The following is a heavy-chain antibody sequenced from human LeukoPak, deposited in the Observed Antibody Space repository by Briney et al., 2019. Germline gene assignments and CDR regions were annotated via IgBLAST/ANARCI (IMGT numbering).Heavy chain of an antibody. D-gene: IGHD3-10*01. J-gene: IGHJ6*03. CDR3: ARTYYGSGSLYYYYYYMDV. Sequence: PSETLSLTCSVSGGPIRSYYWSWFRQPPGKGLEWIGYINYSGSTNYKPSLKSRVTISVDRSKKQFSLKLSSVTAADTAVYYCARTYYGSGSLYYYYYYMDVWGKGTTVTVSS. CDR1: GGPIRSYY. V-gene: IGHV4-59*01. CDR2: INYSGST.